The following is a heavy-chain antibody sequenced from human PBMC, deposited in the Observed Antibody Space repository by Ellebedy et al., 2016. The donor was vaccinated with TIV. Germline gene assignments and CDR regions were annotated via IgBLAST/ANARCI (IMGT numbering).Heavy chain of an antibody. J-gene: IGHJ4*02. Sequence: GESLKISXAASGFTFSDYAMHWVRQAPGKGLEWAALISYDGNKTDYADSVKGQFTISRDNSKNTLYLQMNSLRAEDTAVYYCASNYATYYDILTGYVFDYWGQGTLVTVSS. CDR1: GFTFSDYA. CDR3: ASNYATYYDILTGYVFDY. D-gene: IGHD3-9*01. V-gene: IGHV3-30-3*01. CDR2: ISYDGNKT.